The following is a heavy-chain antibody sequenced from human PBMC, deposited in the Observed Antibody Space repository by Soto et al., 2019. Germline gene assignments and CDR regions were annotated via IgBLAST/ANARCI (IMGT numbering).Heavy chain of an antibody. Sequence: TLEILSLTCAVSGGSIISGGYSWSWIRQPPGKGLEWIGYIYHSGSTNYNPSLKSRVTISVDTSKNQFSLKLSSVTAADTAVYYCARDAGYSYGPFDYWGQGTLVTVSS. D-gene: IGHD5-18*01. CDR2: IYHSGST. CDR3: ARDAGYSYGPFDY. J-gene: IGHJ4*02. CDR1: GGSIISGGYS. V-gene: IGHV4-30-2*01.